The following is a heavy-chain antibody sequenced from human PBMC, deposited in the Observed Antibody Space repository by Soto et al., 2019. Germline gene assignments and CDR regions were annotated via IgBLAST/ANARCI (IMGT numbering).Heavy chain of an antibody. CDR2: IVVGSGNT. CDR3: AADGRAYSSGCTY. J-gene: IGHJ4*02. CDR1: GFAFTSSA. Sequence: ASVKVSCQASGFAFTSSAVQWVRQARGQRLEWIGWIVVGSGNTNYAQKFQERVTITRDMSTSTAYMELSSLRSEDTAVYYCAADGRAYSSGCTYWGQGTLVTVSS. V-gene: IGHV1-58*01. D-gene: IGHD6-19*01.